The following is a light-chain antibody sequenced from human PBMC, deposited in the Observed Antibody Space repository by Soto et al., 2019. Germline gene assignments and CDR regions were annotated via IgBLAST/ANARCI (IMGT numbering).Light chain of an antibody. CDR3: QQSVT. CDR2: GAS. J-gene: IGKJ2*01. CDR1: QSVSSSY. V-gene: IGKV3-20*01. Sequence: EIVLTQSPGTLSLSPGERATLSCRASQSVSSSYLAWYQQKPGQAPRLFIYGASSRATGIPDRFSGSGSGTDFTLTISRLEPEDFAVYYCQQSVTFGQGTKLEIK.